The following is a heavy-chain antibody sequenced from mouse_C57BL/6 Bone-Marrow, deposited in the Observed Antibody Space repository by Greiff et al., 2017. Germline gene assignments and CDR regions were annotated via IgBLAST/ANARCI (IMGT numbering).Heavy chain of an antibody. CDR1: VYTFTDYY. D-gene: IGHD1-1*01. CDR2: IYPGSGNT. Sequence: VKLMESGAELVRPGASVKLSCKASVYTFTDYYINWVKQRPGQGLEWIARIYPGSGNTYYNEKFKGKATLTAEKSSSTAYMQLSSLTSEDSAVYFCARHGSSYVGVFDVWGTGTTVTVSS. V-gene: IGHV1-76*01. J-gene: IGHJ1*03. CDR3: ARHGSSYVGVFDV.